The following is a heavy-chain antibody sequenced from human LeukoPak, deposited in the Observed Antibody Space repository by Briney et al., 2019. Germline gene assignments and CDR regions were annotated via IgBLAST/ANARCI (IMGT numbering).Heavy chain of an antibody. CDR2: ISSSSSTI. J-gene: IGHJ3*02. V-gene: IGHV3-48*01. Sequence: GGSLRLSCAASGFTFSSYSMNWVRQAPGRGLEWVSYISSSSSTIYYADSVKGRFTISRDNAKNSLYLQMNSLRAEDTAVYYCARDYGGHDAFDIWGQGTMVTVSS. CDR3: ARDYGGHDAFDI. D-gene: IGHD4-17*01. CDR1: GFTFSSYS.